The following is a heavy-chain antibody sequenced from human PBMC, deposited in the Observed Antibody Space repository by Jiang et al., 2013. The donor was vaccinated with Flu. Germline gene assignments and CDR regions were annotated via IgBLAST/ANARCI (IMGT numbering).Heavy chain of an antibody. D-gene: IGHD2-15*01. J-gene: IGHJ4*02. CDR1: GGSISGYY. V-gene: IGHV4-59*08. CDR3: ARFCGGGRCPDY. Sequence: GPGLVKPSETLSLTCTVSGGSISGYYWTWFRQPPEKGLEWIGYIYYSGSTKYNPSLKSRVTISVDTSENQFSLKLSSVTAADTAVYYCARFCGGGRCPDYWGQGTLVTVSS. CDR2: IYYSGST.